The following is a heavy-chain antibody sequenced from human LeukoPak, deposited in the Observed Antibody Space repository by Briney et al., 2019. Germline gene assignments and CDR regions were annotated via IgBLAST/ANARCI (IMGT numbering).Heavy chain of an antibody. CDR2: IYHSGST. CDR1: GYSISSGYY. J-gene: IGHJ6*03. CDR3: AREAHLDIAAAFYYYYYMDV. V-gene: IGHV4-38-2*02. Sequence: KPSETLSLTCTVSGYSISSGYYWGWIRQPPGKGLEWIGSIYHSGSTYYNPSLKSRVTISVDTSKNQFSLKLSSVTAADTAVYYCAREAHLDIAAAFYYYYYMDVWGKGTTVTVSS. D-gene: IGHD6-13*01.